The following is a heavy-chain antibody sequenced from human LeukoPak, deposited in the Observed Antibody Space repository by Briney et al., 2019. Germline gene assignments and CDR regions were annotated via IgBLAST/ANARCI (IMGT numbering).Heavy chain of an antibody. CDR1: GFTFSSYS. V-gene: IGHV3-48*04. J-gene: IGHJ6*02. Sequence: GGSLRLSCAASGFTFSSYSMNWVRQAPGKGLEWVSYISSSSSTIYYADSVKGRFTISRDNAKNSLYLQMNSLRAEDTAVYYCATAYYYGSGSHYSGVFYGMDVWGQGTTVTVSS. CDR3: ATAYYYGSGSHYSGVFYGMDV. CDR2: ISSSSSTI. D-gene: IGHD3-10*01.